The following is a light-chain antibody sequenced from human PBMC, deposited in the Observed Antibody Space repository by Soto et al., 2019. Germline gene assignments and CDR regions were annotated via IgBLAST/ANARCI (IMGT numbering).Light chain of an antibody. J-gene: IGLJ3*02. Sequence: QSALTQPASVSGSPGQSITISCTGTSSDVGGYKYVSWYQQHPGKAPKLMIYAVSNRPSGVSNRLSGSKSGNTASLTISGLQAEDEADYYCSSYTRSSTLWVFGGGTKLTVL. V-gene: IGLV2-14*01. CDR2: AVS. CDR1: SSDVGGYKY. CDR3: SSYTRSSTLWV.